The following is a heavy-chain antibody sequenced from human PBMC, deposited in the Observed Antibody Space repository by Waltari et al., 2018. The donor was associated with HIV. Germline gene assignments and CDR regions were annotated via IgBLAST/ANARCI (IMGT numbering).Heavy chain of an antibody. CDR1: GFTFNHAW. J-gene: IGHJ5*02. CDR2: IKSKTDGETI. D-gene: IGHD2-2*02. Sequence: EVQLVESGGGLVKPGGSLRLSCAASGFTFNHAWMYWVRQAPGKGLEWVGHIKSKTDGETIDYAAPVKGRFTISRDDSKNTLFLQMNSLKIEDTAMYYCTTLGYQLLYLTGWFDPWGQGTLVTVSS. CDR3: TTLGYQLLYLTGWFDP. V-gene: IGHV3-15*07.